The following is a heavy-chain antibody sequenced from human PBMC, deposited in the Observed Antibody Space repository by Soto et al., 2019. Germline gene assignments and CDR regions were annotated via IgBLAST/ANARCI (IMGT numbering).Heavy chain of an antibody. V-gene: IGHV4-4*07. J-gene: IGHJ5*02. CDR3: VRDGTKTLRDWFDP. CDR1: GASISGYY. Sequence: TSETLSLTCTVSGASISGYYWSWIRKSAGKGLEWIGRIYATGTTDYNPSLKSRVMMSVDTSKKQFSLKLRSVTAADTAVYYCVRDGTKTLRDWFDPWGQGMSVTVSS. D-gene: IGHD1-1*01. CDR2: IYATGTT.